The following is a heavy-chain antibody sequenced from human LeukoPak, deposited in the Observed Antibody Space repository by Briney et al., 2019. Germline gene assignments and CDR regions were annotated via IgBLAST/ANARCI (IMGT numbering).Heavy chain of an antibody. CDR2: ISYDGANT. D-gene: IGHD3-16*01. J-gene: IGHJ5*02. CDR3: ATLKTYYDYVWGSYFDN. Sequence: PGGSLRLSCSASGFTFSNYPMHWVRQAPGGGLERVAVISYDGANTYYADSVKGRFTISKDNAKNSLYLQMNSLRAEDTAVYYCATLKTYYDYVWGSYFDNWGQGTLVTVFS. CDR1: GFTFSNYP. V-gene: IGHV3-30-3*01.